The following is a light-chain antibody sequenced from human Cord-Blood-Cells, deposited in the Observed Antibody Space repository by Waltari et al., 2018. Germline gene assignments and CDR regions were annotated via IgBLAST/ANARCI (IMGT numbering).Light chain of an antibody. CDR1: SSDVGGYNY. Sequence: QSDLTQPASVSGSPGQSITISCTGTSSDVGGYNYVSWYQQHPGKAPKLMIYEVSNRPSGVSNRFSGSKSGNTASLTISGLQAEDEADYYCSSYTSSSTVVFGGGTKLTVL. CDR2: EVS. J-gene: IGLJ2*01. V-gene: IGLV2-14*01. CDR3: SSYTSSSTVV.